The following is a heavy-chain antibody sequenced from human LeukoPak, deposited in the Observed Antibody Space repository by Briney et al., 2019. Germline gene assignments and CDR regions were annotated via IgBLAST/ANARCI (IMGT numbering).Heavy chain of an antibody. CDR1: GFTFSSYS. CDR2: ISYDGSNK. V-gene: IGHV3-30*03. Sequence: GGSLRLSCAASGFTFSSYSMNWVRQAPGKGLEWVAVISYDGSNKYYADSVKGRFTISRDNSKNTLYLQMNSLRAEDTAVYYCARDIAVAGTGFDYWGQGTLVTVSS. J-gene: IGHJ4*02. CDR3: ARDIAVAGTGFDY. D-gene: IGHD6-19*01.